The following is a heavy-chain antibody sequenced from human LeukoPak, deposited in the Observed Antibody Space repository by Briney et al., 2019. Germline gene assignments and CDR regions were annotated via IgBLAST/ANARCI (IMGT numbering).Heavy chain of an antibody. CDR1: GFTFSSYA. CDR2: ISGSGGST. CDR3: AKDRLSTPTAPRFDP. J-gene: IGHJ5*02. Sequence: GGSLRLSCAASGFTFSSYAMSWVRQAPGKGLEWVSVISGSGGSTSYADSVKGRFTISGDNSKNTLFLEMNSLRAEDTALYYCAKDRLSTPTAPRFDPWDQGTQVTVSS. D-gene: IGHD4-23*01. V-gene: IGHV3-23*01.